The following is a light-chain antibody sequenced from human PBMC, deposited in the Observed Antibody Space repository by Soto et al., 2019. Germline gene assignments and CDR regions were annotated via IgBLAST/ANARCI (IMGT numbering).Light chain of an antibody. J-gene: IGLJ3*02. Sequence: QSALTQPASVSGSPGQSITISCTGTSSDVGSSNLVSWYQQYPGKAPKLMIYEGSKRPSGVSDRFSGSKTGNTASLTISGLQAEDECDYYCCSYAGSSTGVFGGGTKLTVL. CDR1: SSDVGSSNL. CDR3: CSYAGSSTGV. CDR2: EGS. V-gene: IGLV2-23*01.